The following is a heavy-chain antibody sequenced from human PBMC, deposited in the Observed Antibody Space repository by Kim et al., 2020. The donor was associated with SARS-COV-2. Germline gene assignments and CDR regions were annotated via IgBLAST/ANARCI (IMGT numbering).Heavy chain of an antibody. J-gene: IGHJ4*02. Sequence: ADSVKGQFTIARHNSKTSLYLQMNSLRTEDTTLYYCATVRRVGYDFWIDYWGQGTLVTVSS. D-gene: IGHD5-12*01. CDR3: ATVRRVGYDFWIDY. V-gene: IGHV3-43*01.